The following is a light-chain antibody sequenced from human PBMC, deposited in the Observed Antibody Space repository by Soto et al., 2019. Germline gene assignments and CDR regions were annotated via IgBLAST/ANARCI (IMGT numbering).Light chain of an antibody. CDR2: GAS. V-gene: IGKV3-15*01. CDR3: QQYKDWPLIT. Sequence: ETVITQSPATLSVSPGERATLSCSASQSVSSNLAWYHQKPGQAPRLLIFGASTRATGIPIRFSGSGSGTEFTLTISSLQSEDFAVYYCQQYKDWPLITVGPGTRLEIK. CDR1: QSVSSN. J-gene: IGKJ5*01.